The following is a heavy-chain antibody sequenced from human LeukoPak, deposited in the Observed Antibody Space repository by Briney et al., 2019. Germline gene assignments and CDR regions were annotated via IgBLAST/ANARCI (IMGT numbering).Heavy chain of an antibody. CDR2: INAGNGNT. CDR1: GYTFTRYA. CDR3: ARPKYQLLYCFGY. V-gene: IGHV1-3*01. J-gene: IGHJ4*02. D-gene: IGHD2-2*02. Sequence: ASVNVSCKASGYTFTRYAMHWVRLAPGQRLEWMGWINAGNGNTKYSQKFQGRVTITRDTSASTAYMELSSLRSEDTAVYYCARPKYQLLYCFGYWGQGTLVTVSS.